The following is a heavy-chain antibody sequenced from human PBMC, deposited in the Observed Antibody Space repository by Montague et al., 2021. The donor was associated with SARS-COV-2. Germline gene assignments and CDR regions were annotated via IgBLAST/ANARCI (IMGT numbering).Heavy chain of an antibody. D-gene: IGHD6-6*01. CDR1: GASITGFS. J-gene: IGHJ4*02. Sequence: SETLSLTCAVSGASITGFSWSWVRQPAGQGPEWIGRVTTSGTTNYNPSLRSRVTMSVAMSKNQFSLNLNSVTAADTAINYCAGTPTRPLSLDSWGQGTLVTVSS. V-gene: IGHV4-4*07. CDR3: AGTPTRPLSLDS. CDR2: VTTSGTT.